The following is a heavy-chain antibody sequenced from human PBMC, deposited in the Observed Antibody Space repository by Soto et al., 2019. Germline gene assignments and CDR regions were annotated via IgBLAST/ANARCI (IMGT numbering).Heavy chain of an antibody. Sequence: GASVKVSCKASGGTFSSYAISWVRQAPGQGLEWMGGIIPIFGTANYAQKFQGRVTITADKSTSTAYMELSSLRSEDTAVYYCARDSYYDSSGYYGVLYYNYGMDVWGQGTTVTVSS. J-gene: IGHJ6*02. V-gene: IGHV1-69*06. CDR3: ARDSYYDSSGYYGVLYYNYGMDV. CDR1: GGTFSSYA. CDR2: IIPIFGTA. D-gene: IGHD3-22*01.